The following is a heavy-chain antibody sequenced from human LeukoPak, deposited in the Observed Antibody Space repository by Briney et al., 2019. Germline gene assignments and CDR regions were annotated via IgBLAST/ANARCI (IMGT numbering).Heavy chain of an antibody. V-gene: IGHV3-21*01. CDR3: ARDLTYSSSRNDAFDI. J-gene: IGHJ3*02. Sequence: GGSLRLSCAASGFTFSSYSTSWVRQAPGKGLGWVSSISSSSSYIYYADSVKGRFTISRDNAKNSLYLQMKSLRAEDTAVYYCARDLTYSSSRNDAFDIWGQGTMVTVSS. D-gene: IGHD6-13*01. CDR1: GFTFSSYS. CDR2: ISSSSSYI.